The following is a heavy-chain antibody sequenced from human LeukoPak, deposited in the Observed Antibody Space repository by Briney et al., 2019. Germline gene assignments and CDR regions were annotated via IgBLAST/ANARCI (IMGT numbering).Heavy chain of an antibody. CDR3: AREGWVLLWFGDRDAFDI. Sequence: GASVKVSCKASGGTFSSYAISWVRQAPGQGLEWMGGIIPIFGTANYAQKLQGRVTMTGDTSISTAYMELSRLRSDDTAVYYCAREGWVLLWFGDRDAFDIWGQGTMVTVSS. CDR2: IIPIFGTA. J-gene: IGHJ3*02. V-gene: IGHV1-69*06. CDR1: GGTFSSYA. D-gene: IGHD3-10*01.